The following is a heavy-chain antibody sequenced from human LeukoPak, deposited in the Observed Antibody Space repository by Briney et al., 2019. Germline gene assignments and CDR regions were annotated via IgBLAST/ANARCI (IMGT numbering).Heavy chain of an antibody. V-gene: IGHV5-51*01. CDR2: IYPADSDI. CDR3: ARQEYCSGASCYTWFDP. CDR1: GYSINNYW. Sequence: VESLKISCKGSGYSINNYWIAWVRQVPGKGLEWMGIIYPADSDIRYSPSFQGQVTISADKSISTAYLQWNSLKASDTAMYYCARQEYCSGASCYTWFDPWGQGTLVTVSS. J-gene: IGHJ5*02. D-gene: IGHD2-15*01.